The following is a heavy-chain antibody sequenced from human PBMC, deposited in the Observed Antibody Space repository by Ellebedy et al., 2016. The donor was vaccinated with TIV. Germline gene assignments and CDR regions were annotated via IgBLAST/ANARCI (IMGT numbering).Heavy chain of an antibody. CDR3: ARGHDYSDSYYYFYYMDV. J-gene: IGHJ6*03. Sequence: GESLKISXTASGFIFSDHYMDWVRQAPGKGLEWVGRTGNKANSYTTEYAAAVKGRFTISRDESKNSVFLQMNSLKIEDTAVYYCARGHDYSDSYYYFYYMDVWGIGTTVTVS. CDR2: TGNKANSYTT. V-gene: IGHV3-72*01. CDR1: GFIFSDHY. D-gene: IGHD4-11*01.